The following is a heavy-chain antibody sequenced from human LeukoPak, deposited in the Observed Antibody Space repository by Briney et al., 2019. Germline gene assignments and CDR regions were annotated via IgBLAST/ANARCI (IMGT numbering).Heavy chain of an antibody. CDR1: GFTFSSYA. J-gene: IGHJ6*02. CDR3: AKMDKNYYYYGMDV. Sequence: GGSPRLSCAASGFTFSSYAMSWVRQAPGKGLEWVSAISGSGGSTYYADSVKGRFTISRDNSKNTLYLQMNSLRAEDTAVYYCAKMDKNYYYYGMDVWGQGTTVTVSS. V-gene: IGHV3-23*01. D-gene: IGHD2-2*03. CDR2: ISGSGGST.